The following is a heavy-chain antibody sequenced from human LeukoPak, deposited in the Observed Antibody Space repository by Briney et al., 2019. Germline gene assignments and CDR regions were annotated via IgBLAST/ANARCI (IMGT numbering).Heavy chain of an antibody. D-gene: IGHD3-16*01. Sequence: KPSETLSLTCAVYGGSFSGYYWRWIRQPPGKGVEGIGEINHSGSTNCNTFLERRVTISVDTSKKQFFLKMRSVTAADTAWYYCRREKIGTGTVLGKDYYYMDVWGKGTTVTVSS. V-gene: IGHV4-34*01. CDR3: RREKIGTGTVLGKDYYYMDV. J-gene: IGHJ6*03. CDR1: GGSFSGYY. CDR2: INHSGST.